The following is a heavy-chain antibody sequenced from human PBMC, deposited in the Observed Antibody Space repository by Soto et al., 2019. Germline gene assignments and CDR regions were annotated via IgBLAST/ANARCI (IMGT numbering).Heavy chain of an antibody. Sequence: QVQLVESGGGVVQPGRSLRLSCAASVFAFSSYGMHWVRQAPGKGLEWVAVISYDGSNKYYADSVKGRFTISRDNSKNTLYLQMNSLRAEDTAVYYCARGDSSSWPAYYYYGMDVWGQGTTVTVSS. V-gene: IGHV3-30*03. CDR1: VFAFSSYG. CDR3: ARGDSSSWPAYYYYGMDV. CDR2: ISYDGSNK. J-gene: IGHJ6*02. D-gene: IGHD6-13*01.